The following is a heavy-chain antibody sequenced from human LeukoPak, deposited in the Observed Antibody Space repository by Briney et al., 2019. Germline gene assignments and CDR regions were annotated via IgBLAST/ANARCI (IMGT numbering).Heavy chain of an antibody. V-gene: IGHV1-69*13. CDR3: ARSGIAAAGYFDY. D-gene: IGHD6-13*01. CDR1: GGTFSSYA. CDR2: IIPIFGTA. Sequence: SVKVSCKASGGTFSSYAISWVRQAPGQGLEWMGGIIPIFGTANYAQKFQGRVTITADESTSTAYMELSSPRSEDTAVYYCARSGIAAAGYFDYWGQGTLVTVSS. J-gene: IGHJ4*02.